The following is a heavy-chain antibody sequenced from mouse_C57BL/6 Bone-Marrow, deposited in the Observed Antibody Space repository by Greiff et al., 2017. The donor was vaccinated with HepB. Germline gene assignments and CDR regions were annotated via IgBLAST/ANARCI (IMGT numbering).Heavy chain of an antibody. V-gene: IGHV14-4*01. D-gene: IGHD1-1*01. Sequence: LVESGAELVRPGASVKLSCTASGFNIKDDYMHWVKQRPEQGLEWIGWIDPENGDTEYASKFQGKATITADTSSNTAYLQLSSLTSEDTAVYYCTTVVATNFDYWGQGTTLTVSS. CDR3: TTVVATNFDY. CDR2: IDPENGDT. J-gene: IGHJ2*01. CDR1: GFNIKDDY.